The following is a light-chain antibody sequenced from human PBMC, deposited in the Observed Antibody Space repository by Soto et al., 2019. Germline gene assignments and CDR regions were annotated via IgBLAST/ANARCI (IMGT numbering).Light chain of an antibody. CDR3: QQYRV. V-gene: IGKV1-5*01. J-gene: IGKJ3*01. Sequence: DIQMTQSPSTLSASVGDRVTITCRASQSISSWLAWYQQKPGKAPKLLIYDASSLESGVPSRFSGSGSGTEFTRTISSLQPDDFATYYCQQYRVFGPGTKVDIK. CDR2: DAS. CDR1: QSISSW.